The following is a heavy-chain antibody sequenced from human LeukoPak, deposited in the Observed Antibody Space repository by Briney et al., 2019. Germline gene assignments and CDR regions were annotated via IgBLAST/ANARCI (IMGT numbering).Heavy chain of an antibody. CDR1: GFTFSSYG. V-gene: IGHV3-30*03. CDR3: ARAHDSSSWLLAAADFDY. CDR2: ISYDGSNK. D-gene: IGHD6-13*01. J-gene: IGHJ4*02. Sequence: GGSLRLSCAASGFTFSSYGMHWVRQAPGKGLEWVAVISYDGSNKYYADSVKGRLTISRDNSKNTLYLQMNSLRAEDTAVYYCARAHDSSSWLLAAADFDYWGQGTLVTVSS.